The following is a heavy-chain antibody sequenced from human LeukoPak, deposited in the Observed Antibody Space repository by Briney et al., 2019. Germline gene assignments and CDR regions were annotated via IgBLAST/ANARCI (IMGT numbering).Heavy chain of an antibody. D-gene: IGHD2-15*01. V-gene: IGHV3-53*01. CDR1: GFTVSSNY. CDR3: AREGDDYCSGGSCYPSGFDY. Sequence: GGSLRLSCAASGFTVSSNYMSWVRQAPGKGLEWVSVIYSGGSTYYADSVKGRFTISRDNSKNTLYLQMNSLRAEDTAVYYCAREGDDYCSGGSCYPSGFDYWGQGTLVTVSS. CDR2: IYSGGST. J-gene: IGHJ4*02.